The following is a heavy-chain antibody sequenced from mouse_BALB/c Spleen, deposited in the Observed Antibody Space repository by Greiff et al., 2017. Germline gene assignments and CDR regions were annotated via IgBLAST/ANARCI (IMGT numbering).Heavy chain of an antibody. CDR3: ASPWDWFAY. D-gene: IGHD4-1*01. J-gene: IGHJ3*01. CDR1: GYSITSGYY. CDR2: ISYDGSN. V-gene: IGHV3-6*02. Sequence: EVKLVESGPGLVKPSQSLSLTCSVTGYSITSGYYWNWIRQFPGNKLEWMGYISYDGSNNYNPSLKNRISITRDTSKNQFFLKLNSVTTEDTATYYCASPWDWFAYWGQGTLVTVSA.